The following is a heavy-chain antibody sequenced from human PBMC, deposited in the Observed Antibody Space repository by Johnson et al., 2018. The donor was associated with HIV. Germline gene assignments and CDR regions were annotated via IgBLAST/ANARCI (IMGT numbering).Heavy chain of an antibody. CDR2: ISGSGGST. CDR1: GFTFSSYA. D-gene: IGHD6-19*01. Sequence: VQLVESGGGLVQPGGFLRLSCAASGFTFSSYAMSWVRQAPGKGLEWVSAISGSGGSTYYADSVKGRFTISRDNSKNTLYLQMNSLRAEDTAVYYCANGGKYSSGWYESAFDIWGQGTMVTVSS. V-gene: IGHV3-23*04. J-gene: IGHJ3*02. CDR3: ANGGKYSSGWYESAFDI.